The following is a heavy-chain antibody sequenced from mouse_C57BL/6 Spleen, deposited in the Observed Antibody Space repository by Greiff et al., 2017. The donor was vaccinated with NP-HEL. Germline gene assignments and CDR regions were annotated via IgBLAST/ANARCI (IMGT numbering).Heavy chain of an antibody. Sequence: EVKLVESGPELVKPGASVKIPCKASGYTFTDYNMDWVKQSHGKSLEWIGDINPNNGGTIYNQKFKGKATLTVDKSSSTAYMELRSLTSEDTAVYYCAIYYSNYDDYFDYWGQGTTLTVSS. D-gene: IGHD2-5*01. J-gene: IGHJ2*01. CDR2: INPNNGGT. CDR3: AIYYSNYDDYFDY. CDR1: GYTFTDYN. V-gene: IGHV1-18*01.